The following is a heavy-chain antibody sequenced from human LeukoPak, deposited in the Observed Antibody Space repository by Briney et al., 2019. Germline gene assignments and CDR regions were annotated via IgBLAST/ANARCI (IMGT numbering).Heavy chain of an antibody. CDR1: GFTFDDYG. D-gene: IGHD6-13*01. CDR3: ARMEQGVAAAATFDY. J-gene: IGHJ4*02. Sequence: PGGSLRLSCAASGFTFDDYGMSWARQAPGKGLEWVSGINWNGGSTGYADSVKGRFTISRDNAKNSLYLQMNSLRAEDTALYYCARMEQGVAAAATFDYWGQGTLVTVSS. CDR2: INWNGGST. V-gene: IGHV3-20*04.